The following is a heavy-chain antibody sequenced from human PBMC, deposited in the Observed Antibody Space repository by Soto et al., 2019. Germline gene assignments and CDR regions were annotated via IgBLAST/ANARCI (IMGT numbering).Heavy chain of an antibody. V-gene: IGHV1-18*03. J-gene: IGHJ4*02. CDR3: ARDPSPAKTIDY. D-gene: IGHD2-2*01. CDR2: ISGYNNKP. Sequence: QVPLVQSGSEVKKPGASVKVSCKASGYSFITYGITWVRQAPGQGLEWMGWISGYNNKPNYAQKFQGRVTITTDTSTSTAYLELKNLTSDDMAVYYCARDPSPAKTIDYWGQGTLVTVSS. CDR1: GYSFITYG.